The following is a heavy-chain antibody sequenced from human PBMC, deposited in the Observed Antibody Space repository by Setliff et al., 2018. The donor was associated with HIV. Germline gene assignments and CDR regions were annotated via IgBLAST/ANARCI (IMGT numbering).Heavy chain of an antibody. J-gene: IGHJ6*03. CDR2: ISAGGGST. CDR1: GFTFSSYA. V-gene: IGHV3-23*01. D-gene: IGHD1-26*01. CDR3: ARNRYSGSSTDYYYMDV. Sequence: GGSLRLSCAASGFTFSSYAMSWVRQAPGKGLEWVSSISAGGGSTYYADSVKGRFTISRDNSKNTLYLQMNSLRAEDTAVYYCARNRYSGSSTDYYYMDVWGKGTTVTVSS.